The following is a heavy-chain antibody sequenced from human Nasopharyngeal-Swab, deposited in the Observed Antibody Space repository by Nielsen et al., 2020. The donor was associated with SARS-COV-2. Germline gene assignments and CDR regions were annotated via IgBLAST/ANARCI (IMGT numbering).Heavy chain of an antibody. CDR3: AKDISLIAAAGTAGAFDI. J-gene: IGHJ3*02. CDR2: ISWNSGSI. D-gene: IGHD6-13*01. Sequence: SLKISCAASGLTFDDYAMHWVRQAPGKGLEWVSGISWNSGSIGYADSVKGRFTISRDNAKNSLYLQMNSLRAEDTALYYCAKDISLIAAAGTAGAFDIWGQGTMVTVSS. CDR1: GLTFDDYA. V-gene: IGHV3-9*01.